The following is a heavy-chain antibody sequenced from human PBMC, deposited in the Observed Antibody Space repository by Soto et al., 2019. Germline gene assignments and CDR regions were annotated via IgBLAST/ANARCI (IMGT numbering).Heavy chain of an antibody. Sequence: PGGSLRLSCAASGFTFSSYSMNWVRQAPGKGLEWVSYISSSSSSTIYYADSVKGRFTISRDNAKNSLYLQMNSLRDEDTAVYYCARDRAGRTYWYFDLWGRGTLVTVSS. CDR3: ARDRAGRTYWYFDL. J-gene: IGHJ2*01. CDR2: ISSSSSSTI. CDR1: GFTFSSYS. V-gene: IGHV3-48*02. D-gene: IGHD3-10*01.